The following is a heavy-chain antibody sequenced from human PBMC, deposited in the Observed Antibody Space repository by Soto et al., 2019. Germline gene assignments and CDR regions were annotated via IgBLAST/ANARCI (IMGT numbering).Heavy chain of an antibody. D-gene: IGHD3-16*01. V-gene: IGHV3-30-3*01. CDR2: ISYDGSNK. J-gene: IGHJ3*02. CDR3: ARDLITSAAFDI. CDR1: GFTFSSYA. Sequence: GGSLRLSCAASGFTFSSYAMHWVRQAPGKGLEWVAVISYDGSNKYYADSVKGRFTISRDNSKNTLYLQMNSLRAEDTAVYYCARDLITSAAFDIWGQGTMVTVSS.